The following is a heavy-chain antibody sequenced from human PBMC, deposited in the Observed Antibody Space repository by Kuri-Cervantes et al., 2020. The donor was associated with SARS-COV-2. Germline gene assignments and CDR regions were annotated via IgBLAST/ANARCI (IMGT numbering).Heavy chain of an antibody. D-gene: IGHD2/OR15-2a*01. V-gene: IGHV1-2*02. Sequence: ASVNVSCKASGYTFTGYYMHWVRQAPGKGLEWMGGFDPEDGETIYAQKFQGRVTMTRDTSISTAYMELSRLRSDDTAVYYCARVEEGLFRAFDIWGQGTMVTVSS. J-gene: IGHJ3*02. CDR3: ARVEEGLFRAFDI. CDR2: FDPEDGET. CDR1: GYTFTGYY.